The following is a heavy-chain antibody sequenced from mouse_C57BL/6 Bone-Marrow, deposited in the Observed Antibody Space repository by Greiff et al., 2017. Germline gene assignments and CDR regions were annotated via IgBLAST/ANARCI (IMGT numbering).Heavy chain of an antibody. CDR1: GYTFTDYT. CDR3: ARRTAYYSNYVAMDY. CDR2: IYPRDGST. Sequence: QVQLQQSDAELVKPGASVKISCKVSGYTFTDYTIHWMKQRPEQGLEWIGYIYPRDGSTKYNEKFKGKATLTADKSSSTAYMQLNSLTSEDSAVYFCARRTAYYSNYVAMDYWGQGTSVTVSS. J-gene: IGHJ4*01. D-gene: IGHD2-5*01. V-gene: IGHV1-78*01.